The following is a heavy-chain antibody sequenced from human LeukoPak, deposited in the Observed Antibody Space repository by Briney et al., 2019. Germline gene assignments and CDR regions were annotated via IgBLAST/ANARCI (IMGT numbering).Heavy chain of an antibody. Sequence: PSETLSLTCTVSGYSISSGYYWGWIRQPPGKGLEWIGSIYHSGSTYYNPSLKSRVTISVDTSKNQFSLKLSSVTAADTAVYYCARRRSGSYYVGHWFDPWGQGTLVTVSS. V-gene: IGHV4-38-2*02. J-gene: IGHJ5*02. D-gene: IGHD1-26*01. CDR1: GYSISSGYY. CDR3: ARRRSGSYYVGHWFDP. CDR2: IYHSGST.